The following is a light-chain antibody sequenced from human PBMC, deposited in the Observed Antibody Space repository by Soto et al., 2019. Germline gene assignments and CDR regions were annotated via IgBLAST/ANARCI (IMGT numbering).Light chain of an antibody. V-gene: IGLV1-44*01. Sequence: LAQPPSASGTPGQRVTISCSGSSSNIGSNTVNWYQQLPGTAPKLLIYSNHHRPSGVPDRFSGSKSGTSASLAISGLQSEDEADYYCAACDDSLNGYVFGTGTKVTVL. J-gene: IGLJ1*01. CDR1: SSNIGSNT. CDR2: SNH. CDR3: AACDDSLNGYV.